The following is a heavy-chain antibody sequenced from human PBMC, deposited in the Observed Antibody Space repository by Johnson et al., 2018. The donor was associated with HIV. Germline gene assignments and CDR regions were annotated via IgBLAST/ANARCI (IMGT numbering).Heavy chain of an antibody. CDR3: ARDKGRGAFDI. J-gene: IGHJ3*02. D-gene: IGHD3-10*01. Sequence: QVQLVESGGGVVQPGGSLRLSCAASGFTFSSYGMHWVRQAPGKGLEWVAFIRYDGSNKYYADSVKGRFTISRDNSKNTVFLQMNSLRAEDTAVYYCARDKGRGAFDIWGQGTMVTVSS. CDR2: IRYDGSNK. V-gene: IGHV3-30*02. CDR1: GFTFSSYG.